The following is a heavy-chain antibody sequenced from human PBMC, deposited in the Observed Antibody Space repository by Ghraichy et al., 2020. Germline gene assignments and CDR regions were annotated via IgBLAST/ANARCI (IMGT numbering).Heavy chain of an antibody. V-gene: IGHV4-34*01. CDR2: INHSGST. D-gene: IGHD5-18*01. Sequence: SETLSLTCAVYGGSFSGYYWSWIRQPPGKGLEWIGEINHSGSTNYNPSLKSRVTISVDTSKNQFSLKLSSVTAADTAVYYCARDPAQTTGGYSYGYIRDDAFDIWGQGTMVTVSS. J-gene: IGHJ3*02. CDR3: ARDPAQTTGGYSYGYIRDDAFDI. CDR1: GGSFSGYY.